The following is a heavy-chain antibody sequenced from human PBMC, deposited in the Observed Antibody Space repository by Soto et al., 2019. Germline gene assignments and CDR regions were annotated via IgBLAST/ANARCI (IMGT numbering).Heavy chain of an antibody. V-gene: IGHV3-21*01. J-gene: IGHJ4*02. D-gene: IGHD6-19*01. CDR1: GFTFSHYF. CDR3: ARDSDTPGWSRTGY. Sequence: EVQLVESGGGLVKPGGSLRLSCAASGFTFSHYFMNWVRQAPGKGLEWVSSISSSGDYMQYADSVKGRFTISRDNARNSLFLQMNSLRAEDTAVYYCARDSDTPGWSRTGYWGQGTLVTVSS. CDR2: ISSSGDYM.